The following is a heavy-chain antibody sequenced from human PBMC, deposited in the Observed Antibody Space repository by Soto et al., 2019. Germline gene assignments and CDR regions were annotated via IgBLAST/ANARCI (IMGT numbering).Heavy chain of an antibody. CDR3: TRVGGSVSGMDV. V-gene: IGHV3-74*01. D-gene: IGHD1-26*01. Sequence: EVQLVESGGGLVQPRGSLRLSCAASGFTFSSYWMHWVRQAPGKGLVWVSRIDNAGSSVRYADSLKGRFTISRDNAKNTLYLQMISLRAEDTAVYYCTRVGGSVSGMDVWGQGTTVTVSS. CDR1: GFTFSSYW. CDR2: IDNAGSSV. J-gene: IGHJ6*02.